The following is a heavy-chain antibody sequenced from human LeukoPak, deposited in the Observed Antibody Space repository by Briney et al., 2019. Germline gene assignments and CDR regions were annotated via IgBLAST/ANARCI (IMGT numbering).Heavy chain of an antibody. CDR1: GFTVSSNY. Sequence: PGGSLRLSCAASGFTVSSNYMSWVRQAPGKGLEWVSVIYSGGSTYYPGSVKGRFTISRENAKNSLYLQMNSLRAGDTAVYYCARGVSYYYDSSGYQYYFDYWGQGTLVTVSS. CDR2: IYSGGST. J-gene: IGHJ4*02. D-gene: IGHD3-22*01. CDR3: ARGVSYYYDSSGYQYYFDY. V-gene: IGHV3-66*01.